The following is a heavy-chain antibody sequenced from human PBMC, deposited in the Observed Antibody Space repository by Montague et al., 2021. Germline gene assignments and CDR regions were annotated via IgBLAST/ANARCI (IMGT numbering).Heavy chain of an antibody. D-gene: IGHD6-13*01. V-gene: IGHV4-39*07. CDR2: IYYSGNS. Sequence: SETLSLTCTVSGASITSNIYYWGWTRQSPGKGLEWIGSIYYSGNSFYQPSLKSRITMAVDTSKNQFSLKLSPVTAADTAIYYCARVFSSWYVGWFDPWGQGTLVTASS. CDR3: ARVFSSWYVGWFDP. CDR1: GASITSNIYY. J-gene: IGHJ5*02.